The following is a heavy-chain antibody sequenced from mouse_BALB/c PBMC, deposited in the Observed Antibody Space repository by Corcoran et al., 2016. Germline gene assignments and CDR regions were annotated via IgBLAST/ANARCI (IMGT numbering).Heavy chain of an antibody. V-gene: IGHV9-3-1*01. CDR1: GYTFTNYG. Sequence: QIQLVQSGPELKKPGETVKISCKASGYTFTNYGMNWVKQAPGKGLKWMGWINTYTGEPTYADDFKGRFAFSLETSASTAYLQIHNRKNEDTATYFCARGKVRREAWFAYWGQGTLVTVSA. D-gene: IGHD2-14*01. CDR2: INTYTGEP. J-gene: IGHJ3*01. CDR3: ARGKVRREAWFAY.